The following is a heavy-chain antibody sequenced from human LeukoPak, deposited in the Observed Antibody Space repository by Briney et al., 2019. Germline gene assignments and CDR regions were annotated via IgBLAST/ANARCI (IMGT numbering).Heavy chain of an antibody. D-gene: IGHD5-18*01. CDR1: GGSISNYY. CDR2: IYYTGNT. CDR3: SRGYAYGPNYYFDY. V-gene: IGHV4-59*01. J-gene: IGHJ4*02. Sequence: SETLSLTCTFSGGSISNYYRSWIRQAPGKGLEWIGYIYYTGNTDYNHSLKSRVTMSIDTSKNQFSLKLSSVTAADTATCYCSRGYAYGPNYYFDYWGQGTLVTVSS.